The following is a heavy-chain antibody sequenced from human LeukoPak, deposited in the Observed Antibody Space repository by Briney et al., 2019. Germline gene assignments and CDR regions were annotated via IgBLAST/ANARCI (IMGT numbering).Heavy chain of an antibody. D-gene: IGHD4-17*01. CDR1: GFTFSSYS. CDR3: ARDQMTTVTTFDY. CDR2: ISSGSSTI. Sequence: GGSLRLSCAASGFTFSSYSMNWVRQAPGKGLEWVSYISSGSSTIYYADSVKGRFTISRDNAKNSLYLQMNSLRAEDMAVYYCARDQMTTVTTFDYWGQGTLVTVSS. J-gene: IGHJ4*02. V-gene: IGHV3-48*01.